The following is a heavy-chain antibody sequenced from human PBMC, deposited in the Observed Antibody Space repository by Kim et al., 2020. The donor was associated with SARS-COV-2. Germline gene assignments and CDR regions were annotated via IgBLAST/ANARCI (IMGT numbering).Heavy chain of an antibody. D-gene: IGHD5-12*01. CDR2: ISSSSSTI. CDR3: ATLLLSGFDFQTWLYYG. J-gene: IGHJ6*01. Sequence: GGSLRLSCAVSGFTFSSYSMNWVRQAPGKGLERASYISSSSSTIYYADSVKGRFTISRDNANNSLYLQMNSLRDEDTAVYHCATLLLSGFDFQTWLYYG. CDR1: GFTFSSYS. V-gene: IGHV3-48*02.